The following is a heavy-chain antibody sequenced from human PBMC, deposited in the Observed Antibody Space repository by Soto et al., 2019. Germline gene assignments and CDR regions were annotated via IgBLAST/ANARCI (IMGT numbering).Heavy chain of an antibody. CDR1: GGSISSTSHH. D-gene: IGHD6-13*01. V-gene: IGHV4-39*01. J-gene: IGHJ4*02. CDR3: TREDSSPSEY. Sequence: QLQLQLSGPGLVKPSETLPLTCTVSGGSISSTSHHWAWIRQPPGKGLEWIGSIYYSGTTYYNPSVKRRLTIFVDTSKNQFSLKLSSVTAADTAVYFCTREDSSPSEYWSQGTLVTVSS. CDR2: IYYSGTT.